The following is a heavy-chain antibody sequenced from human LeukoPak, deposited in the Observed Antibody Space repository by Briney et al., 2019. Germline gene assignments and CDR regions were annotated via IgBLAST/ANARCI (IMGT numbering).Heavy chain of an antibody. CDR2: ISGSGGST. CDR1: GFTFSSYA. CDR3: AKKDFGVVITSRP. D-gene: IGHD3-3*01. V-gene: IGHV3-23*01. J-gene: IGHJ4*02. Sequence: SGGSLRLSCAASGFTFSSYAMSWVRQAPGKGLEWVSAISGSGGSTYYADSVKGRFTISRGNSKNTLYLQMNSLRAEDTAVYYCAKKDFGVVITSRPGGQGTLVTVSS.